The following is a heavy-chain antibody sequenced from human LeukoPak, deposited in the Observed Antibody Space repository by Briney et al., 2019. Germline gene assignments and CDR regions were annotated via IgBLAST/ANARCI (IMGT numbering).Heavy chain of an antibody. Sequence: SSETLSLTCTVSGASITSYFWTWIRQPPGKGLDWIAYISYSGNTNYNPSLKSRVTISIDTSKNQFSLKPSSATAADTAVYYCARADYGDHGTTFDIWGQGTMVTVSS. CDR1: GASITSYF. D-gene: IGHD4-17*01. J-gene: IGHJ3*02. V-gene: IGHV4-59*01. CDR2: ISYSGNT. CDR3: ARADYGDHGTTFDI.